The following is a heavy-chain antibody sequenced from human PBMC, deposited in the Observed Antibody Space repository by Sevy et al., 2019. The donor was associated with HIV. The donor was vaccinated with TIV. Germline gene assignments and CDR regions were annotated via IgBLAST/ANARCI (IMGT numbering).Heavy chain of an antibody. D-gene: IGHD2-8*01. V-gene: IGHV3-23*01. CDR3: AREGCTKPHDY. CDR1: GFTFSKYS. J-gene: IGHJ4*02. Sequence: VRSLRLSCAASGFTFSKYSMSWVRQPTGKGLQWVSTLSFGCGEINYADSVKGRFTTSRANSKSSVYLQMNNLRPEDTAVHYCAREGCTKPHDYWGQGTLVTVSS. CDR2: LSFGCGEI.